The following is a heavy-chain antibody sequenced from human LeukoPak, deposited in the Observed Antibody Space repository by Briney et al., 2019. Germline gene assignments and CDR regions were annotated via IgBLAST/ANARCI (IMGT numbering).Heavy chain of an antibody. Sequence: SETLSLNCAVYGGSFSGYYWRWIRQPPGKGLEWIGEINHSGSTNCNPSLKSRVTISVDTSKNQFSLKLSSVTAADTAVYYCARGAVGATTPLDYWGQGTLVTVSS. CDR1: GGSFSGYY. CDR2: INHSGST. CDR3: ARGAVGATTPLDY. D-gene: IGHD1-26*01. J-gene: IGHJ4*02. V-gene: IGHV4-34*01.